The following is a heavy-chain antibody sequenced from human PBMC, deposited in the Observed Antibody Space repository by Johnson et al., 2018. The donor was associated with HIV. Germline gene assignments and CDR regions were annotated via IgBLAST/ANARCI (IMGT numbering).Heavy chain of an antibody. CDR1: GFTVSSNY. CDR2: IYSGGST. V-gene: IGHV3-53*01. Sequence: VQLVESGGGLIQPGGSLRPSCAASGFTVSSNYMSWVRQAPGKGLEWVSVIYSGGSTYYADSVKGRFTISRDNSKNTLYLQMNSLRAEDTAVYYCARGLIIQLWLQAAFDIWGQGTMVTVSS. CDR3: ARGLIIQLWLQAAFDI. D-gene: IGHD5-18*01. J-gene: IGHJ3*02.